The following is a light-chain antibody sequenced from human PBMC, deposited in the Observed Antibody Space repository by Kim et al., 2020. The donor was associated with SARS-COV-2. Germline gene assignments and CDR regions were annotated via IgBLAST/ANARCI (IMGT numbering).Light chain of an antibody. V-gene: IGLV2-14*01. CDR2: DVS. Sequence: QSALTQPASVSGSPGQSITISCTGTNSDVGGYNYVSWYQQHPGKAPKLMIYDVSKRPSGVSNRFPGSKTGNTASLTISGLQAEDESAYYCSASTSCGTVFGGGAQLTVL. J-gene: IGLJ3*02. CDR1: NSDVGGYNY. CDR3: SASTSCGTV.